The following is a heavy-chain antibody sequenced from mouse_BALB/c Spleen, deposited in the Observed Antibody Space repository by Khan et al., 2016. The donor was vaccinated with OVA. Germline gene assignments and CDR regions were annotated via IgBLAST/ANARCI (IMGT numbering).Heavy chain of an antibody. CDR1: GYTFTDYY. CDR2: ISPGCGDT. Sequence: QVQLQQSGAELARPGASVKLSCKASGYTFTDYYINWVKLRTGQGLEWIGEISPGCGDTYYNERFKGKATLTVDKSSSTAYMQLSSLTSEASAVYFGARRNDVGYTLAYWGQGTLVTVSA. CDR3: ARRNDVGYTLAY. D-gene: IGHD1-2*01. V-gene: IGHV1-77*01. J-gene: IGHJ3*01.